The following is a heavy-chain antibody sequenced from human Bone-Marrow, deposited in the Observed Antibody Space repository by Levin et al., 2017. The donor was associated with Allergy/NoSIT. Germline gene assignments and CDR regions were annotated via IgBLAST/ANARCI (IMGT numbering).Heavy chain of an antibody. CDR2: IYHTERS. CDR3: ARVSYYCSVNYYEYNFDS. CDR1: GGSIYNSPYF. Sequence: SETLSLTCAVSGGSIYNSPYFWAWVRQPPGKGLEWIGSIYHTERSSYNPSLTSRLTISIETSTNQFSLQLTSVTAADTAVYYCARVSYYCSVNYYEYNFDSWGQGTLVTVSS. D-gene: IGHD3-10*01. J-gene: IGHJ4*02. V-gene: IGHV4-39*07.